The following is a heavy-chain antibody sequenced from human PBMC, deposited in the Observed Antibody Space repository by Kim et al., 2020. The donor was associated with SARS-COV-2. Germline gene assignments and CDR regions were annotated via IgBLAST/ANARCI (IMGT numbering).Heavy chain of an antibody. J-gene: IGHJ4*02. Sequence: YADSVKGRFTISRDNAKNSLYLQMNSLRAEDTAVYYCARDGGYSYGQFDYWGQGTLVTVSS. V-gene: IGHV3-48*03. D-gene: IGHD5-18*01. CDR3: ARDGGYSYGQFDY.